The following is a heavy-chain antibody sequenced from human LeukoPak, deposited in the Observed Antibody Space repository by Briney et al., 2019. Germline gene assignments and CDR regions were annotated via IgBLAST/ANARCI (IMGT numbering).Heavy chain of an antibody. CDR1: GASISSGNYY. V-gene: IGHV4-39*07. CDR2: IYYSGST. CDR3: ARVAIEMATMGIDY. Sequence: SETLSLTCTVSGASISSGNYYWGWIRQPPGKGLEWIGSIYYSGSTYYNPSLKSRVTISVDTSKNQFSLKLSSVTAADTAVYYCARVAIEMATMGIDYWGQGTLVTVSS. J-gene: IGHJ4*02. D-gene: IGHD5-24*01.